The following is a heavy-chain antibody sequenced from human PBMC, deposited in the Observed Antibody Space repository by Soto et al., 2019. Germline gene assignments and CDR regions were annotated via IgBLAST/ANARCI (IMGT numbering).Heavy chain of an antibody. J-gene: IGHJ4*02. CDR1: GFTVSSNY. CDR3: ASISAIRAVAGPGTGFDY. Sequence: GGSLRLSCAASGFTVSSNYMSWVRQAPGKGLEWVSVIYSGGSTYYADSVKGRFTISRDNSKNTLYLQMNSLRAEDTAVYYCASISAIRAVAGPGTGFDYWGQATMVTVSS. CDR2: IYSGGST. V-gene: IGHV3-66*01. D-gene: IGHD6-19*01.